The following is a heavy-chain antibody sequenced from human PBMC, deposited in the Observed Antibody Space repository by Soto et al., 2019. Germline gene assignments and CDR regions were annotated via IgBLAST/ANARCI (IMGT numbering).Heavy chain of an antibody. Sequence: SVKVSCKASGGTFSSYAISWVRQAPGQGLEWMGGIIPIFGTANYAQKFQGRVTITADESTSTAYMELSSLRSEDTAVYYCASNLMLYAIPSYGLDVWGQGTTVTVSS. J-gene: IGHJ6*02. CDR2: IIPIFGTA. V-gene: IGHV1-69*13. CDR1: GGTFSSYA. D-gene: IGHD2-8*01. CDR3: ASNLMLYAIPSYGLDV.